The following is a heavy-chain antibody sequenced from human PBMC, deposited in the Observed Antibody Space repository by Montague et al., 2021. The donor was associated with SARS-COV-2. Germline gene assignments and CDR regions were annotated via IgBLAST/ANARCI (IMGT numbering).Heavy chain of an antibody. V-gene: IGHV4-59*01. Sequence: SETLSLTCAVSGDSISNYYWSWIRQSPGKGLEWIGYVFYTGSTKFNPSLKTRVSLSLDTPKNHFSLNLSAVTAADTAIYYCARAQNICFIANCVNYFDVWGLGALVTVSS. D-gene: IGHD1-1*01. J-gene: IGHJ4*02. CDR3: ARAQNICFIANCVNYFDV. CDR2: VFYTGST. CDR1: GDSISNYY.